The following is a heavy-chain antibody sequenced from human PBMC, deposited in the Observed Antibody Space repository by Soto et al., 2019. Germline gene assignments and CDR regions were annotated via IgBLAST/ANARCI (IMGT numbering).Heavy chain of an antibody. CDR2: INAGNGNT. J-gene: IGHJ6*02. CDR3: ARGGGGSGSYYRYYYYGMDV. V-gene: IGHV1-3*01. CDR1: GYTFTSYA. Sequence: ASEKVSCKASGYTFTSYAMHWVRQAPGQRLEWMGWINAGNGNTKYSQKFQGRVTITRDTSASTAYMELSSLRSEDTAVYYCARGGGGSGSYYRYYYYGMDVWGQGTTVTVSS. D-gene: IGHD3-10*01.